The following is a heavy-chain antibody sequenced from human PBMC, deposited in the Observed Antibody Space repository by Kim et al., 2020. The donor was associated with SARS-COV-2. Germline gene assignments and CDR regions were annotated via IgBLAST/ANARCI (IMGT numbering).Heavy chain of an antibody. J-gene: IGHJ4*02. V-gene: IGHV4-59*01. Sequence: NYNTSLTSRVTISVDTSKNQFSLKLSSVTAADTAVYYCARTGSGSYYNYWGQGTLVTVSS. CDR3: ARTGSGSYYNY. D-gene: IGHD3-10*01.